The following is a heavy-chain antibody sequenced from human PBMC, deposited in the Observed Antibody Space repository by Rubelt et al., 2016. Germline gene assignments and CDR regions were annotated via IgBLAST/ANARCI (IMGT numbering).Heavy chain of an antibody. CDR3: ARDSSGYYFFLY. V-gene: IGHV1-2*06. J-gene: IGHJ4*02. Sequence: GLEWMGRINPNSGGTNYAQKFQGRVTMTRDTSTSTVYMELSSLRSEDTAVYYCARDSSGYYFFLYWGQGTLVTVSS. D-gene: IGHD3-22*01. CDR2: INPNSGGT.